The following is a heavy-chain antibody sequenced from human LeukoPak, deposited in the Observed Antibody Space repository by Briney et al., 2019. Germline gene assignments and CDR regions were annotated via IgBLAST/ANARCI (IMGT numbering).Heavy chain of an antibody. CDR1: GFSLSAST. J-gene: IGHJ4*02. CDR2: IRTKTNNYAT. Sequence: GGSLRLSCAASGFSLSASTMHWVRQASGKGLEWVGRIRTKTNNYATVYAASVKGRFTISGDDSKNTVYLQMNSLKTEDTAVYYCTSPITIFGVVAKNYWGQGTLVTVSP. D-gene: IGHD3-3*01. CDR3: TSPITIFGVVAKNY. V-gene: IGHV3-73*01.